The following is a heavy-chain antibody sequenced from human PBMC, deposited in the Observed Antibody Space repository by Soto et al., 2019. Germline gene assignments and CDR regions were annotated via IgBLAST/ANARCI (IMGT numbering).Heavy chain of an antibody. D-gene: IGHD3-3*01. V-gene: IGHV4-59*01. Sequence: PSETLSLTCTVSCGSISSYYWSWIRQPPGKGLEWIGYIYYSGSTNYNPSLKSRVTISVDTSKNQFSLKLSSVTAADTAVYYCARDKVTDYDFWSGYPYYYYGMDVWGQGTTVTVSS. J-gene: IGHJ6*02. CDR3: ARDKVTDYDFWSGYPYYYYGMDV. CDR2: IYYSGST. CDR1: CGSISSYY.